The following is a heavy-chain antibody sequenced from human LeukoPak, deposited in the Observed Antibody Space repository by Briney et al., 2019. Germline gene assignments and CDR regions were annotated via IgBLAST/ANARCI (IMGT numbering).Heavy chain of an antibody. V-gene: IGHV3-30*02. D-gene: IGHD1-1*01. Sequence: PGGSLRLSCAASGFTFSSYGMHWVRQAPGKGLEWVAFIRYDGSNKYYADSVKGRFTISRDNSKNTLYPQMNSLRAEDTAVYYCAKDPGTAIDYWGQGTLVTVSS. J-gene: IGHJ4*02. CDR2: IRYDGSNK. CDR1: GFTFSSYG. CDR3: AKDPGTAIDY.